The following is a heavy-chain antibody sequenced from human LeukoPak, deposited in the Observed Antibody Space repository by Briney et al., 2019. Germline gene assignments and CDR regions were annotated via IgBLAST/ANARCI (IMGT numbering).Heavy chain of an antibody. CDR1: GFTFSSYW. CDR3: AKDKYSSTWKYYFDY. V-gene: IGHV3-7*03. J-gene: IGHJ4*02. D-gene: IGHD6-13*01. CDR2: IKQDGSEK. Sequence: PGGSLRLSCAASGFTFSSYWMNWVRQAPGKGLEWVANIKQDGSEKYYVDSVKGRFTISRDNAKNSLYLQMNSLRAEDTAVYYCAKDKYSSTWKYYFDYWGQGALVTVSS.